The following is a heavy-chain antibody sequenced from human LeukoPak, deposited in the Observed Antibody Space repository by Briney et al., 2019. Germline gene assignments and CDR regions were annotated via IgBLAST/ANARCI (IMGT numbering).Heavy chain of an antibody. CDR2: IYTSGST. D-gene: IGHD1-7*01. CDR1: GGSISSGSYY. CDR3: ATRQRTGTTSYPTY. Sequence: SQTLSLTCTVSGGSISSGSYYWSRIRQPAGKGLEWIGRIYTSGSTNYNPSLKSRVTISVDMSKNQFSLKLSSVTAADTAVYYCATRQRTGTTSYPTYWGQGTLVTVSS. V-gene: IGHV4-61*02. J-gene: IGHJ4*02.